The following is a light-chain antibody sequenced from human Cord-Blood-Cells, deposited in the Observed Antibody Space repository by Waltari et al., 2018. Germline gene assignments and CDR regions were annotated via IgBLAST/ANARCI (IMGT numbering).Light chain of an antibody. CDR3: QSYDSSLSGWV. V-gene: IGLV1-40*01. CDR1: SPNIGPGYV. Sequence: QSVLTQPPSASGAPGQRVTIPCTGSSPNIGPGYVVTRYQQLPGTAPKLLIYGNSNRPSGVPDRFSGSKSGTSASLAITGLQAEDEADYYCQSYDSSLSGWVFGGGTKLTVL. CDR2: GNS. J-gene: IGLJ3*02.